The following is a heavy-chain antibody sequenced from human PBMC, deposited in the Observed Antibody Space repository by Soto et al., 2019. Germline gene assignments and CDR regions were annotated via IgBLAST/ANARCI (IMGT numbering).Heavy chain of an antibody. V-gene: IGHV3-13*01. J-gene: IGHJ4*02. CDR1: GFTFSSYD. Sequence: GGSLILSCAASGFTFSSYDMHWVRQPTGKGLEWVSSIGTTGESFYPGSVKGLFTISRENAKNSLYLQMNSLRAGDTAVYYCARLSRDGYNYFDYWGQGTLVTVSS. CDR2: IGTTGES. CDR3: ARLSRDGYNYFDY. D-gene: IGHD5-12*01.